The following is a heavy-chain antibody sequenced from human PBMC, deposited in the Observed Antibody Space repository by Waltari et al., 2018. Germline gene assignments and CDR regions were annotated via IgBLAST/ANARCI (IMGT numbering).Heavy chain of an antibody. CDR2: IYYSGRT. V-gene: IGHV4-39*07. J-gene: IGHJ3*02. CDR3: ARDCVSVWYHDAFDI. D-gene: IGHD6-19*01. CDR1: NDSISSRSHY. Sequence: QLLLQESGPGLVKPSETLSLTCSVSNDSISSRSHYWVWVRQPPGKGLEWIGSIYYSGRTIYNPSLKTRVTISVDTSKNQFSLMLSSVTAADTAVYYCARDCVSVWYHDAFDIWGQGTMVTVSS.